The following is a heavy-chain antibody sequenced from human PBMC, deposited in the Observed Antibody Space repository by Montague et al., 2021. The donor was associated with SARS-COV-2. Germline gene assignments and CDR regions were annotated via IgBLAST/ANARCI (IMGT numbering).Heavy chain of an antibody. Sequence: SETLSLTCAVSGGSISSSNWWSWVRQPPGKGLEWIGEIYHSGSTNYNPSLKSRVTISVDKSKNQFSLKLSSVTAADTAVYYCARGYRRITIFGVVICDAFDIWGQGTMVTVSS. D-gene: IGHD3-3*01. CDR2: IYHSGST. CDR1: GGSISSSNW. CDR3: ARGYRRITIFGVVICDAFDI. J-gene: IGHJ3*02. V-gene: IGHV4-4*02.